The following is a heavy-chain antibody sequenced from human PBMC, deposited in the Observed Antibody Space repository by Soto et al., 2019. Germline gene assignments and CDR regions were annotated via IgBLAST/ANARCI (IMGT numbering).Heavy chain of an antibody. Sequence: EVQLVESGGGLVKPGGSLRLSCAASGFTFSSYSMNWVRQAPGKGLEWVSSISSSSSYIYYADSVKGRFTISRDNDKNSLYLQMNSLRAEDTAVYYCARSTSFRSSWLLDAFDIWGQGTMVTVSS. J-gene: IGHJ3*02. V-gene: IGHV3-21*01. CDR1: GFTFSSYS. D-gene: IGHD6-13*01. CDR3: ARSTSFRSSWLLDAFDI. CDR2: ISSSSSYI.